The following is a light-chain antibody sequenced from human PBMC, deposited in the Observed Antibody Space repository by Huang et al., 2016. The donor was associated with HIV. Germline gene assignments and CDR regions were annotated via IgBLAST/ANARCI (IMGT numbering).Light chain of an antibody. J-gene: IGKJ2*01. V-gene: IGKV1-9*01. CDR3: QQLNGYPPYT. CDR1: QDISSY. Sequence: IQLTQSPSSLSASVGDRVTITCRASQDISSYLAWYQQKPGKAPNLLIYAASTLHSGVPSRFSGSGSATDFTLTITSLQSEDFATYYCQQLNGYPPYTFGQGTKLEIK. CDR2: AAS.